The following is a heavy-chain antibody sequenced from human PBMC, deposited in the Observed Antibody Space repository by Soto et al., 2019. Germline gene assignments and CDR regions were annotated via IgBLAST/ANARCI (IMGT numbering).Heavy chain of an antibody. CDR3: ARAIAGSGSLFDY. CDR1: GFTFSSYW. J-gene: IGHJ4*02. D-gene: IGHD6-19*01. CDR2: IKPDGSEE. Sequence: EVQLVESGGGLVQPGGSLRLSCAASGFTFSSYWMSWVRQAPGKGLEWVANIKPDGSEEYYVDSVKGRFTISRDNAKNSLYLQMNGLSAEDTSGYYWARAIAGSGSLFDYWGQGTLVTVSS. V-gene: IGHV3-7*01.